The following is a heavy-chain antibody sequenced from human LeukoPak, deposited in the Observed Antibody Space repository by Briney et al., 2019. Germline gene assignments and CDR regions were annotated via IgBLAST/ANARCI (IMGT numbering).Heavy chain of an antibody. J-gene: IGHJ4*02. V-gene: IGHV4-34*01. CDR1: GGSFSGYY. Sequence: SETLSLTCAVYGGSFSGYYWSWIRQPPGKGLEWIGEINHSGSTNYNPSLKSRVTISVDTSKNQFSLKLSSVTAADTAVYYCARVQRPYGDYQRVNDYWGQGTLVTVSS. CDR2: INHSGST. D-gene: IGHD4-17*01. CDR3: ARVQRPYGDYQRVNDY.